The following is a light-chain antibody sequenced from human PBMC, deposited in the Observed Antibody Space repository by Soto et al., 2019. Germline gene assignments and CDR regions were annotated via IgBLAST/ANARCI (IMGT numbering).Light chain of an antibody. J-gene: IGLJ2*01. Sequence: QSVLTQPPSVSAAPGQTVTISCSGRGSNIGSNSVSSYQQVPGTAPKLLLYDNDKRPSGIPDRFFGSKSGTSATLGIAVLQTADEADYYCGTWESYFSVGVFGGGTKVTVL. CDR1: GSNIGSNS. CDR2: DND. CDR3: GTWESYFSVGV. V-gene: IGLV1-51*01.